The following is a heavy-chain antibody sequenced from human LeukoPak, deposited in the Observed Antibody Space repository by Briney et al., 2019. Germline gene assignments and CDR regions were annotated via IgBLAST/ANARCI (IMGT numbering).Heavy chain of an antibody. J-gene: IGHJ4*02. CDR3: ARGGDIVLMVYAIPEYFDY. Sequence: GGSQRLSCAASGFTFSSYSMNWVRQAPGKGLEWVSSISSSSSYIYYADSVKGRFTISRDNAKNSLYLQMNSLRAEDTAVYYCARGGDIVLMVYAIPEYFDYWGQGTLVTVSS. CDR1: GFTFSSYS. D-gene: IGHD2-8*01. V-gene: IGHV3-21*01. CDR2: ISSSSSYI.